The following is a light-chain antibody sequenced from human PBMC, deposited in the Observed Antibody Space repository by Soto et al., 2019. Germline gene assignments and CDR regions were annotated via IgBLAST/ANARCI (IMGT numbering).Light chain of an antibody. CDR2: VAS. CDR3: QQYGSSPT. CDR1: QSVSSSY. J-gene: IGKJ4*01. Sequence: EIVLTQSPGTLSLSPGERATLSCRASQSVSSSYLAWYQQTPGQAPRLLIYVASSRAAGIRARCSGSGSGTDITLTISRLEPAEFAVYYCQQYGSSPTFGGGTKVEIK. V-gene: IGKV3-20*01.